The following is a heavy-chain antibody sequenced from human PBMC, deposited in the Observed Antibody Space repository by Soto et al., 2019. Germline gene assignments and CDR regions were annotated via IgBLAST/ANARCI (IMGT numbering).Heavy chain of an antibody. D-gene: IGHD6-13*01. Sequence: TLSLTCTVSGGSINSGGYYWSWIRQHPGKGLEWIGYINYSGSTYYNPSLKSRVIISVDTSENQFSLKLSSETAADTAVYYCARLWLAAGGSNWFDPWGQGTLVTVSS. CDR3: ARLWLAAGGSNWFDP. CDR2: INYSGST. CDR1: GGSINSGGYY. V-gene: IGHV4-31*03. J-gene: IGHJ5*02.